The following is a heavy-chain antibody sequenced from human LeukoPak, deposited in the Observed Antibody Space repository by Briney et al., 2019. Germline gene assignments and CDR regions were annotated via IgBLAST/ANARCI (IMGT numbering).Heavy chain of an antibody. J-gene: IGHJ6*03. CDR2: IDWDDDK. CDR1: GGSFSGYY. CDR3: ARASVHDYYYYYMDV. V-gene: IGHV2-70*11. D-gene: IGHD1-1*01. Sequence: TLSLTCAVYGGSFSGYYWSWIRQPPGKALEWLARIDWDDDKYYSTSLKTRLTISKDTSKNQVVLTMTNMDPVDTATYYCARASVHDYYYYYMDVWGKGTTVTVSS.